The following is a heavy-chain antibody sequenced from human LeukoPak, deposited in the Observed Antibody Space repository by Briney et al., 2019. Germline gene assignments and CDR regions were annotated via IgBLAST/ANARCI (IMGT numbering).Heavy chain of an antibody. CDR2: IRYDGSNK. V-gene: IGHV3-30*02. CDR3: AKDSGRGGPIPYYYYMDV. CDR1: GFTFSSYW. D-gene: IGHD3-10*01. Sequence: GGSLRLSCAASGFTFSSYWMSWVRQAPGKGLEWVAFIRYDGSNKYYADSVKGRFTISRDNSKNTLYLQMNSLRAEDTAVYYCAKDSGRGGPIPYYYYMDVWGKGTTVTVSS. J-gene: IGHJ6*03.